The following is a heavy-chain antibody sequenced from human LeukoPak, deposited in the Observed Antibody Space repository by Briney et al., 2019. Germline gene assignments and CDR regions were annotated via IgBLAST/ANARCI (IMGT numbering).Heavy chain of an antibody. CDR3: ARDGFVKVAASDY. Sequence: SETLSLTCTVSGYSISSGYYWGWIRQPPGKGLEWIGSIYHSGSTYYNPSLKSRVTISVDTSKNQFSLKLSSVTAADTAVYYCARDGFVKVAASDYWGQGTLVTVSS. J-gene: IGHJ4*02. D-gene: IGHD2-15*01. CDR2: IYHSGST. V-gene: IGHV4-38-2*02. CDR1: GYSISSGYY.